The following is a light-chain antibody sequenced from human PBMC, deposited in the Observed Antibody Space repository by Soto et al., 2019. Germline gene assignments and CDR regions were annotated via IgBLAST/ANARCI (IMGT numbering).Light chain of an antibody. Sequence: AIQSPKNPTTLSASVGDRFTITCRASQGIRRDLGWYQQKPGKAPKLLIYAASSLQIGVPSRFSGSGSGTSFTLTISSLQPEDFAPYYCIHDSNQLGRFAQGSKVDNK. CDR1: QGIRRD. V-gene: IGKV1-6*01. CDR3: IHDSNQLGR. CDR2: AAS. J-gene: IGKJ1*01.